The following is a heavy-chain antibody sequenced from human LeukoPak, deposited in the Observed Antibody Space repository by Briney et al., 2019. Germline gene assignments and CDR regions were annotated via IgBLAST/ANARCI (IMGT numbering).Heavy chain of an antibody. Sequence: SETLSLTCTVSGGSISSYYWSWIRQPPGKGLEWIGYIYYSGSTNYNPSLKSRVTISVDTSRNQFSLKLSSVAAADTAVYYCARVNYYYDSSGYHLDYFDYWGQGTLVTVSS. CDR1: GGSISSYY. CDR3: ARVNYYYDSSGYHLDYFDY. J-gene: IGHJ4*02. CDR2: IYYSGST. V-gene: IGHV4-59*01. D-gene: IGHD3-22*01.